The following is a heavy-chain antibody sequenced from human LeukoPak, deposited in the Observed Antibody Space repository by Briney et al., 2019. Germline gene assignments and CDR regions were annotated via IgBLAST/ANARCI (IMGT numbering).Heavy chain of an antibody. V-gene: IGHV4-34*01. CDR2: ISHSGST. Sequence: TSETLSLTCAVYGGSFSGYYWSWIRQPPGKGLEWIGEISHSGSTNYNPSLKSRVTISVDTSKNQLSLKLSSVTAADTAVYCCASVEMATTNFEYWGQGTLVTVSS. D-gene: IGHD5-24*01. J-gene: IGHJ4*02. CDR3: ASVEMATTNFEY. CDR1: GGSFSGYY.